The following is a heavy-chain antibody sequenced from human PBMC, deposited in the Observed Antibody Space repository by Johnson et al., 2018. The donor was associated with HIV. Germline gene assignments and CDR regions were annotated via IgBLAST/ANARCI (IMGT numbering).Heavy chain of an antibody. CDR2: ISYDGSNE. V-gene: IGHV3-30*04. J-gene: IGHJ3*02. D-gene: IGHD1-26*01. Sequence: VQLVESGGGVVQPGRSLRLSCAASGFTFSSYTMYWVRQAPGKWLEWVAVISYDGSNEYYADSVKGRFTISRDNSKNTLYLQMSSLRAGDTAVYYCARGRASWDLYDAFEIWGQGTMVIVSS. CDR3: ARGRASWDLYDAFEI. CDR1: GFTFSSYT.